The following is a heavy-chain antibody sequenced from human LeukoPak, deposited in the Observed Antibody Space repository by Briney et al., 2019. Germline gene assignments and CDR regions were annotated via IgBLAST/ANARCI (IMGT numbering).Heavy chain of an antibody. V-gene: IGHV5-51*01. J-gene: IGHJ4*02. CDR2: IYPGDSDT. D-gene: IGHD3-22*01. CDR1: GYSFTTYW. Sequence: GESLKISCKGSGYSFTTYWIGWVRQMPGKGLEWMGIIYPGDSDTRYSPSLQGQVIISADKSISTAYLQWNSLKASDTAMYYCASHTMIVSGDAFDIWGQGTLVTVSS. CDR3: ASHTMIVSGDAFDI.